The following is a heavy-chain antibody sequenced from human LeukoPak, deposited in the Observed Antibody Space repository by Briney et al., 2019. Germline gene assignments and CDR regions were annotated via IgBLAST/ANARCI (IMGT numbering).Heavy chain of an antibody. V-gene: IGHV3-48*02. D-gene: IGHD3-9*01. J-gene: IGHJ3*01. Sequence: GGSLRLSCADSGFSISSFPFNWVRQARGKGLEWIAHIRRESEFISYADSVKGRFTISRDNGKKTLYLQMSSLRDEDTAVYFCVRDHDWAFDLWGQGTMVTVSS. CDR1: GFSISSFP. CDR2: IRRESEFI. CDR3: VRDHDWAFDL.